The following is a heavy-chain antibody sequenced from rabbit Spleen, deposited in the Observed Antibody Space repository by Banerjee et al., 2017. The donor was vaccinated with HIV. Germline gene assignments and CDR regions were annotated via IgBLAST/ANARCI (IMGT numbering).Heavy chain of an antibody. Sequence: QQQLVESGGGLVQPEGSLTLTCTASGFSFSKDYVMCWVRQAPGKGLEWIACIYTGSGNPYYASWAKGRFTFSKTSSTTVTLQMTSLTVADTATYFCARSINWANRGLNLWGQGTLVTVS. J-gene: IGHJ4*01. V-gene: IGHV1S45*01. CDR2: IYTGSGNP. D-gene: IGHD1-1*01. CDR3: ARSINWANRGLNL. CDR1: GFSFSKDYV.